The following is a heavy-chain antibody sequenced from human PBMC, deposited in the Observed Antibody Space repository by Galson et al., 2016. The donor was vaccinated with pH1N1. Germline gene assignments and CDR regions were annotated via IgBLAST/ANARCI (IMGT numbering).Heavy chain of an antibody. D-gene: IGHD6-19*01. Sequence: PALVKPTQTLTLTCTFSGFSLRTSGMSVSWIRQPPGKALEWLARIDWDDDKYYRPSLKTRLTISKDTSKNPVVLTMTNMDPVDTASYYCARGPRAVPGTNNENTMDISGKGTTVTVSS. J-gene: IGHJ6*03. CDR2: IDWDDDK. CDR1: GFSLRTSGMS. V-gene: IGHV2-70*11. CDR3: ARGPRAVPGTNNENTMDI.